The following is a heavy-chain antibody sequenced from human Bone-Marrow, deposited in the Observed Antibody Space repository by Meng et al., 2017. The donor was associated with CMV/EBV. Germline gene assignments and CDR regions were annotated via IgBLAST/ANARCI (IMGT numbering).Heavy chain of an antibody. CDR1: GGSFGGYY. CDR2: INHSGST. CDR3: AGGVESFDY. J-gene: IGHJ4*02. V-gene: IGHV4-34*01. Sequence: SQTLSLTCAVYGGSFGGYYWSWIRQPPGKGLEWIGEINHSGSTNYNPSLKSRVTISVDTSKNQFSLKLSSVTAADTAVYYCAGGVESFDYWGQGTLVTVSS.